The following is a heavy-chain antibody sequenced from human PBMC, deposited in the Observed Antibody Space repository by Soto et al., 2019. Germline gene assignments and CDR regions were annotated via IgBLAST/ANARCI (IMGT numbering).Heavy chain of an antibody. J-gene: IGHJ4*02. CDR2: FSATSENT. D-gene: IGHD6-19*01. Sequence: EVQLLESGGGLVQPGGSLRLSCVGSGFFFSSYTMTWVRQAPGKGPEWVSSFSATSENTYYADSVRGRFTISRDHSKNALFLQMNSLTAEYTAMYYCAKARDQQWVRLPFDYCGQGILVIGSS. CDR3: AKARDQQWVRLPFDY. CDR1: GFFFSSYT. V-gene: IGHV3-23*01.